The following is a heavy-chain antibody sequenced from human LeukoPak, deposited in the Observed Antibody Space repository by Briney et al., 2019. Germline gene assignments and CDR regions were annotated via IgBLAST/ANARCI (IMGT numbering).Heavy chain of an antibody. Sequence: GESLKISCKGSGYRFTSYWIGWVRQMPGKGLEWMGIIYPGDSDTRYSPSFQGQVTISANKSISTAYLQWSSLKASDTAMYYCARVIVVVPAAMGKYNWFDPWGQGTLVTVSS. J-gene: IGHJ5*02. CDR2: IYPGDSDT. CDR1: GYRFTSYW. D-gene: IGHD2-2*01. V-gene: IGHV5-51*01. CDR3: ARVIVVVPAAMGKYNWFDP.